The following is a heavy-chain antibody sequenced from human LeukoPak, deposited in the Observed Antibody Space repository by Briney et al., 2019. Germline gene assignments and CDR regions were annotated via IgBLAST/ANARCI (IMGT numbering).Heavy chain of an antibody. Sequence: SETLSLTCTVSGGSISSSSYYWGWIRQPPGKGLEWIGSIYYSGSTYYNPPLKSRVTISVDTSKNQFSLKLSSVTAADTAVYYCARLARFSVRGVHSPYYFDYWGQGTLVTVSS. D-gene: IGHD3-10*01. J-gene: IGHJ4*02. CDR1: GGSISSSSYY. CDR2: IYYSGST. V-gene: IGHV4-39*01. CDR3: ARLARFSVRGVHSPYYFDY.